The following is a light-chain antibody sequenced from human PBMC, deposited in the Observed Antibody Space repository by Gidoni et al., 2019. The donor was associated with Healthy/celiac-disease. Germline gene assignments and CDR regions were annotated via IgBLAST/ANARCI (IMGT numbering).Light chain of an antibody. CDR1: SSDVGSYNL. Sequence: SVPGSPGQSITISCTGTSSDVGSYNLVSWYQQHPGKAPKLMIYEGSKRPSGVSTRFSGSKSGNTASLTISGLQAEDEADYFCCSYAGSSTYWVFGGGTKLTVL. V-gene: IGLV2-23*01. CDR2: EGS. CDR3: CSYAGSSTYWV. J-gene: IGLJ3*02.